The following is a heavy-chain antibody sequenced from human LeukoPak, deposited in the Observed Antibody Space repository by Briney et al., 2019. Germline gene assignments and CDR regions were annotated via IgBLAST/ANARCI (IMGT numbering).Heavy chain of an antibody. J-gene: IGHJ3*02. D-gene: IGHD5-12*01. CDR2: IYYSGST. Sequence: SETLSLTCTVSGGSISSYYWSWIRQPPGKGLEWIGYIYYSGSTNYNPSLKSRVTISVDTSKNQFSLKLSSVTAADTAVYYCARDMGGYDYHDAFDIWGQGTMVTVSS. CDR1: GGSISSYY. CDR3: ARDMGGYDYHDAFDI. V-gene: IGHV4-59*01.